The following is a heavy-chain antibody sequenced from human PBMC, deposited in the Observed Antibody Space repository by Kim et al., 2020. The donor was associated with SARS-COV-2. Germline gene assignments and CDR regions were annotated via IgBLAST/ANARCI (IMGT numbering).Heavy chain of an antibody. CDR2: IIPIFGTA. CDR3: ASRGLGVVIKSAGDFDY. D-gene: IGHD3-3*01. Sequence: SVKVSCKASGGTFSSYAISWVRQAPGQGLEWMGGIIPIFGTANYAQKFQGRVTITADESTSTAYMELSSLRSEDTAVYYCASRGLGVVIKSAGDFDYWGQGTLVTVSS. V-gene: IGHV1-69*13. CDR1: GGTFSSYA. J-gene: IGHJ4*02.